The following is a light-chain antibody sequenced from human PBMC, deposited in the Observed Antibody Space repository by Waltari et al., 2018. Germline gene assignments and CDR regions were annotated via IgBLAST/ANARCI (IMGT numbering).Light chain of an antibody. Sequence: DIQMTQSPPTLSASVGDRVTITCRASQSISGWLAWYQQKPGKAPKLLIDTASILESGVPARFSGSGSGTEFTLTISSLQPDDFATYYCQYYGTFGQGSKVEVK. V-gene: IGKV1-5*03. J-gene: IGKJ1*01. CDR3: QYYGT. CDR1: QSISGW. CDR2: TAS.